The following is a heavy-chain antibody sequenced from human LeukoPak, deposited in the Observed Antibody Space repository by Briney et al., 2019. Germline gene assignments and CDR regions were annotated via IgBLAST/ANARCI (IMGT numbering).Heavy chain of an antibody. CDR2: IIPILGIA. V-gene: IGHV1-69*04. CDR3: ATKFSGSYWGEPFDY. J-gene: IGHJ4*02. Sequence: SVKVSCKASGGTFSSYAISWVRQAPGQGLEWMGRIIPILGIANYAQKFQGRVTITADKSTSTAYMELSSLRSEDTAVYYCATKFSGSYWGEPFDYWGQGTLVTVSS. D-gene: IGHD1-26*01. CDR1: GGTFSSYA.